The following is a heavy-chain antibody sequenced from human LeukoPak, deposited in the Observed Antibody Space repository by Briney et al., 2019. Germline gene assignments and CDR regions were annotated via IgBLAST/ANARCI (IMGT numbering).Heavy chain of an antibody. D-gene: IGHD3-10*01. CDR2: ISGSGGST. Sequence: GGSLRLSCAASGFTFSSYAMSWVRQAPGQGLEWVSAISGSGGSTYYADSVKGRFTISRDNSKNTLYLQMNSLRAEDTAVYYCAKDRALLWFGELPNYFDYWGQGTLVTVSS. CDR3: AKDRALLWFGELPNYFDY. J-gene: IGHJ4*02. CDR1: GFTFSSYA. V-gene: IGHV3-23*01.